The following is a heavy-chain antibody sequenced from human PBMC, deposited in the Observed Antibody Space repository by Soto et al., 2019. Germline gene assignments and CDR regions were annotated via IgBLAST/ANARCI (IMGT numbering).Heavy chain of an antibody. CDR2: IYYSGST. V-gene: IGHV4-39*01. J-gene: IGHJ6*03. CDR1: GGSISSSSYY. Sequence: SETLSLTCTVSGGSISSSSYYWGWIRQPPGKGLEWIGSIYYSGSTYYNPSLKSRVTISVDPSKDQFSLKLSSVTAADTAVYYCAGLGYCSSTSCRPYYYYYYMDVWGKGTTVTVSS. D-gene: IGHD2-2*01. CDR3: AGLGYCSSTSCRPYYYYYYMDV.